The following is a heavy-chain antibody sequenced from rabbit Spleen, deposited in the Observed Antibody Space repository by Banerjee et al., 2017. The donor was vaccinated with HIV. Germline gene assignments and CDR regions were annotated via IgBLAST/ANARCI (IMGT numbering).Heavy chain of an antibody. Sequence: QSLEESGGGLVQPEGSLTLTCTASGFSFSSSYHMCWVRQAPGKGLEWIACIYGGFSATSYYATWARGRFTISKTSSTTVTLQLTSLTAADTATYFCARDLVAVIGWNFNLWGQGTLVTVS. CDR3: ARDLVAVIGWNFNL. J-gene: IGHJ4*01. D-gene: IGHD1-1*01. CDR2: IYGGFSATS. V-gene: IGHV1S40*01. CDR1: GFSFSSSYH.